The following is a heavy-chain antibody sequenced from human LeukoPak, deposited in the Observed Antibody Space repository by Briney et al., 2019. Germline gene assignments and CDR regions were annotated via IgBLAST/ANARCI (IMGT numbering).Heavy chain of an antibody. CDR3: ARGVLHDSSGYPFDY. CDR1: GGSIRYYF. J-gene: IGHJ4*02. D-gene: IGHD3-22*01. Sequence: SETLSLTCTVSGGSIRYYFWSWIRQPPGKGLEWIGCIYTSGRTNYNASLKSRVTISVDTSKNQFSLNLSSVTAADTAVYYCARGVLHDSSGYPFDYWGRGTLVTVSS. CDR2: IYTSGRT. V-gene: IGHV4-4*09.